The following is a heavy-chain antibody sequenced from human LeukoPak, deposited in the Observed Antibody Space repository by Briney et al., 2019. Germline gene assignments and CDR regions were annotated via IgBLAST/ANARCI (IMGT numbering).Heavy chain of an antibody. V-gene: IGHV3-74*01. Sequence: GGSLRLSCAASGFTLSPYWIHWVRQAPGRGLVWVSRNPDGSRRGYADSVKGRFTISRDNAKNTVYLQMDSLRAEDTAIYYCTRDFDHGGGLWGQGTLVTVSS. CDR3: TRDFDHGGGL. D-gene: IGHD3-9*01. CDR1: GFTLSPYW. CDR2: NPDGSRR. J-gene: IGHJ4*02.